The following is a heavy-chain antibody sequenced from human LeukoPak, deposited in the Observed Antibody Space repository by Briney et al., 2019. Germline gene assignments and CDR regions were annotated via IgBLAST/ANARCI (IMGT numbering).Heavy chain of an antibody. D-gene: IGHD6-13*01. CDR3: ARWAGAAAFDY. CDR1: GFTFSSNW. Sequence: PGGSLRLSCAVSGFTFSSNWMSWVRQAPGKGLEWVANIKQDGSEKYYVDSVKGRFTISRDNAKKSLYLQMNSLRAEDTAVYYCARWAGAAAFDYWGQGTLVTVSS. V-gene: IGHV3-7*01. J-gene: IGHJ4*02. CDR2: IKQDGSEK.